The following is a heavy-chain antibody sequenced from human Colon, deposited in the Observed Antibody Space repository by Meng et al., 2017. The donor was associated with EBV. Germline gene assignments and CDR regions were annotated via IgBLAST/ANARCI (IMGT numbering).Heavy chain of an antibody. D-gene: IGHD3-10*01. CDR3: TDVGGDMI. V-gene: IGHV3-15*01. J-gene: IGHJ4*02. Sequence: VQMGGSWGGLVKPGSSLRLSCAASGFTFTNSHMTWVRQAPGKGLEWVGRIKRASDGGTTDYAAPVKGRFTISRDDSKSTVYLQMNSLKSEDTGVYYCTDVGGDMIWGQGTLVTVSS. CDR1: GFTFTNSH. CDR2: IKRASDGGTT.